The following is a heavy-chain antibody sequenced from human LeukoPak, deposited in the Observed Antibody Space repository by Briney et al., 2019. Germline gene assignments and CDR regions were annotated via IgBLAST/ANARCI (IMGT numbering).Heavy chain of an antibody. V-gene: IGHV5-51*01. CDR1: GYSFTSYW. J-gene: IGHJ6*02. D-gene: IGHD3-3*01. CDR2: IYPGDSDT. Sequence: GESLKISCKGSGYSFTSYWIGWVRQMPGKGLEWMGIIYPGDSDTRYSPSFQGQVTISADKSISTAYLQWSSLKASDTAMYYCARHTNPVPYYYYAYGMDVWGQGTTVTVSS. CDR3: ARHTNPVPYYYYAYGMDV.